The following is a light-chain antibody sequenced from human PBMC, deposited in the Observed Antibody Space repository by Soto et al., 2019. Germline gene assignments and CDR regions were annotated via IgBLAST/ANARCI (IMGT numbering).Light chain of an antibody. CDR1: ISDVGGYNL. V-gene: IGLV2-23*01. J-gene: IGLJ1*01. Sequence: QSVLTQPASVSGSPGQSIIISCSGGISDVGGYNLVSWYQHHPDKAPKVIIYEGTKRPSGVSTRFSGSKSGNTASLTISGLQAEVEADYYCCSYAGGRTYVFGSGTQLTVL. CDR3: CSYAGGRTYV. CDR2: EGT.